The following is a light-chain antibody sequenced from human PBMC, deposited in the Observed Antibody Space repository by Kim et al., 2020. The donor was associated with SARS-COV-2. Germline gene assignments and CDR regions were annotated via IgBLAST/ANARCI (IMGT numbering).Light chain of an antibody. J-gene: IGKJ4*01. Sequence: DIQMTQSPSTLSASVGDRVTMTCRASQTINSWLAWYQQKPGKAPKLLIYTASTLQNGVPSRFSGSKSGTEFTLTISSLQPDAFATYYCQHYNGYPLTFGGGTKLVIK. CDR3: QHYNGYPLT. CDR2: TAS. CDR1: QTINSW. V-gene: IGKV1-5*03.